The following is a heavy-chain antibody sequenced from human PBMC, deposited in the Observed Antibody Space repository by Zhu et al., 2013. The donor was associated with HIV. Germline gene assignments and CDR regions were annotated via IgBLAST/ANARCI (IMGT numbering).Heavy chain of an antibody. D-gene: IGHD2-15*01. Sequence: QVQLVQSGGEVKKPGASVKVSCKTSGYMFTDYGINWVRQAPGQGLEWMGWISAYNGNTKYAANFQDRVILTTDTSTTTAYMEFRSLRFDDTAVYYCARDWGPWGCSGDSCSIDYWGQGTLVTVSS. CDR3: ARDWGPWGCSGDSCSIDY. CDR1: GYMFTDYG. V-gene: IGHV1-18*01. J-gene: IGHJ4*02. CDR2: ISAYNGNT.